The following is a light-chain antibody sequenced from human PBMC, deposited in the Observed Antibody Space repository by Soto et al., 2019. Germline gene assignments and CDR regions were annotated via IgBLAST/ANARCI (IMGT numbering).Light chain of an antibody. CDR1: SSDVGAYNY. CDR2: EGS. Sequence: QSALTQPASVSGSLGQSITISCTGTSSDVGAYNYVSWYQQYPGKAPKLIISEGSKRPSGVSNRFSGSKSGNTASLTISGLQAEDEADYYCCSYAGSSTHVVFGGGTKLTVL. V-gene: IGLV2-23*01. CDR3: CSYAGSSTHVV. J-gene: IGLJ2*01.